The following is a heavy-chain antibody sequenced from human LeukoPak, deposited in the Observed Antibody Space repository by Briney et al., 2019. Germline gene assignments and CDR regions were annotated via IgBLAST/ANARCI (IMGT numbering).Heavy chain of an antibody. J-gene: IGHJ4*02. V-gene: IGHV5-10-1*01. CDR1: GYSFTSYW. Sequence: PGESLKISCKGSGYSFTSYWISWVRQMPGKGLEWMGNIDPSDSYTNYSPSFQGHVTISADKSISTAYLQWTGLKASDTAMYYCARWLRSTADAYWGQGTLVTVSS. D-gene: IGHD2-21*02. CDR2: IDPSDSYT. CDR3: ARWLRSTADAY.